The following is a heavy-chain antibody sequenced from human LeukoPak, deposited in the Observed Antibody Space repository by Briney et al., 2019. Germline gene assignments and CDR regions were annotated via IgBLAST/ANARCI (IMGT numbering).Heavy chain of an antibody. J-gene: IGHJ4*02. CDR2: ISTSSNTI. D-gene: IGHD2-15*01. V-gene: IGHV3-48*01. Sequence: GGSLRLSCAASGFTFSSYSMNWVRQAPGKGLEWVSYISTSSNTIYYADSVKGRFTISRDNAKNSLYLQMNSLRAEDTAVYYCARGDCSGGSCYLSLTTIDYWGQGILVTVSS. CDR1: GFTFSSYS. CDR3: ARGDCSGGSCYLSLTTIDY.